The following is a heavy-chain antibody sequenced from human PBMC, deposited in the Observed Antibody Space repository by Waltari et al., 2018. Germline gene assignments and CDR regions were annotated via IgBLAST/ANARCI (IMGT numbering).Heavy chain of an antibody. CDR2: IKEDGSQR. Sequence: EVQLVESGGGLVQPGESLGLSCVASGFLFSNSWMSWVRQAPGKGLEWVANIKEDGSQRYYVDSVNGRFTISRDNAKNSLYLQMNSLRVEDTAVFYCVKGGGNFHSWGQGTLVTVS. CDR3: VKGGGNFHS. J-gene: IGHJ4*02. V-gene: IGHV3-7*03. D-gene: IGHD1-1*01. CDR1: GFLFSNSW.